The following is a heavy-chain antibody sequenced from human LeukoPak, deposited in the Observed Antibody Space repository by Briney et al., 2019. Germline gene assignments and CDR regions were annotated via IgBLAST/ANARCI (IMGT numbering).Heavy chain of an antibody. CDR1: GFTFSSYG. D-gene: IGHD1/OR15-1a*01. J-gene: IGHJ3*02. CDR2: IRYDGSNK. V-gene: IGHV3-30*02. CDR3: AKDLIGLSEQAFDI. Sequence: GGSLRLSCAASGFTFSSYGMHWVRQAPGKGLEWVAFIRYDGSNKYYADSVKGRFTISRDNSKNTLYLQMNSLRAEDTAVYYCAKDLIGLSEQAFDIWGQGTMVTVSS.